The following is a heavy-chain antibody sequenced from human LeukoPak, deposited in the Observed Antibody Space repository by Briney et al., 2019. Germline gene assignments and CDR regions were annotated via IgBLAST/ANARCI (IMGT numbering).Heavy chain of an antibody. CDR3: ARLLYYFDSSGSYYAPKAFDI. Sequence: GESLKISCKGSGYSFTSYWIGWVRQMPGKGLEWMGIIYPGDSDTRYSPSSQGQVTISADKSISTAYLQWSSLKASDTAIYYCARLLYYFDSSGSYYAPKAFDIWGQGTMVTVSS. CDR1: GYSFTSYW. V-gene: IGHV5-51*01. J-gene: IGHJ3*02. D-gene: IGHD3-22*01. CDR2: IYPGDSDT.